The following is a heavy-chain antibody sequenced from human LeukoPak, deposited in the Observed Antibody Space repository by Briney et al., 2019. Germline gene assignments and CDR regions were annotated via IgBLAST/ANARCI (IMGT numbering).Heavy chain of an antibody. CDR1: RLTFDNYA. CDR2: IGANGGGM. Sequence: PGGPLRLSCVASRLTFDNYAVKWVRQAPGKGLEWVSTIGANGGGMYYADSVKGRFTISRDNPRHTVYLQMTTLRDDDTATYYCAKGDFGYYYYMDVWGKGTTVTVSS. J-gene: IGHJ6*03. V-gene: IGHV3-23*01. CDR3: AKGDFGYYYYMDV. D-gene: IGHD3-10*01.